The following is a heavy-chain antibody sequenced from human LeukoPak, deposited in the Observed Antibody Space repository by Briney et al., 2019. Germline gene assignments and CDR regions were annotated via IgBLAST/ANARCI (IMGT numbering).Heavy chain of an antibody. V-gene: IGHV4-30-4*08. CDR3: AREPYDFWSGPNWFVP. CDR1: GGSISSYY. CDR2: IYYSGST. J-gene: IGHJ5*02. D-gene: IGHD3-3*01. Sequence: PSETLSLTCSVSGGSISSYYWSWIRQPPGKGLQWIGYIYYSGSTYYNPSLKSRVTISVDTSKNQFSLKLSSVTAADTAVYYCAREPYDFWSGPNWFVPWGQGTLVTVSS.